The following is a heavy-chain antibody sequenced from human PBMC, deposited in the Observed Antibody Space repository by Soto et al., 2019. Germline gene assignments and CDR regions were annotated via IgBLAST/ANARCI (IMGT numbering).Heavy chain of an antibody. CDR3: ARDFTVAAIGVGVDY. CDR1: GFTFSTYA. Sequence: VQLVESGGGVVQPGRSLRLSCAASGFTFSTYAMHWVRQAPGKGLEWVADIWYDGSKKNYADSVKGRFTISRDNSKDTLYVQMNSLRAEDAAVYYCARDFTVAAIGVGVDYWGQGTLVTVSS. V-gene: IGHV3-33*08. J-gene: IGHJ4*02. D-gene: IGHD6-19*01. CDR2: IWYDGSKK.